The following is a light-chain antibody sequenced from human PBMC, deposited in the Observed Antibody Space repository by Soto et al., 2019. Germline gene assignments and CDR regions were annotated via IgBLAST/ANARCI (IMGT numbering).Light chain of an antibody. J-gene: IGKJ4*01. CDR1: QGISVY. Sequence: DIPMNQSPSSLSASLGDQVTNPCRASQGISVYLAWFQQKPGKVPKLLIYAASTLQSGVPSRFSGSGSGTDFTLTISSLQPEDVATYYCQKYNSAPLTFGGGTKVEIK. CDR3: QKYNSAPLT. V-gene: IGKV1-27*01. CDR2: AAS.